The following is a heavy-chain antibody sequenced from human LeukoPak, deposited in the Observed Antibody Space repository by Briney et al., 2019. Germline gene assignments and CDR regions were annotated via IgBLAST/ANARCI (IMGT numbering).Heavy chain of an antibody. CDR1: GGSFSGYY. J-gene: IGHJ4*02. CDR3: ARGFYGFDY. V-gene: IGHV4-34*01. D-gene: IGHD3-16*01. CDR2: MNHSGST. Sequence: AETLSLTCAVYGGSFSGYYWTGIRQPPGEGLEWIGEMNHSGSTNYNPSLKSRVTISVDTSKNQFSLKLSSVTAADTAVYYCARGFYGFDYWGQGTPVTVSS.